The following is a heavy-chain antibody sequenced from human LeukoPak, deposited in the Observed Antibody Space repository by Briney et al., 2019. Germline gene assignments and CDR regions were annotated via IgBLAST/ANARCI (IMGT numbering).Heavy chain of an antibody. CDR1: GFTFDDYG. CDR2: INWNGGST. D-gene: IGHD2-21*02. V-gene: IGHV3-20*04. CDR3: ARETIVVVTEYAFDI. J-gene: IGHJ3*02. Sequence: GGSLRLSCAASGFTFDDYGMSWVRQAPGKGLDWVSGINWNGGSTGYADSVKGRFTISRDNAKNSLYLQVNSLRAEDTALYYCARETIVVVTEYAFDIWGQGTMVTVSS.